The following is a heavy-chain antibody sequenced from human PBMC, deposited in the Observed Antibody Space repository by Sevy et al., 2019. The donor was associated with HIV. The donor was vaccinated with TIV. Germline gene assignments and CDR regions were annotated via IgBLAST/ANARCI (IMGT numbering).Heavy chain of an antibody. D-gene: IGHD3-3*01. CDR1: GYTLTELS. CDR3: ATVSVGFWSGYNKSAFDI. Sequence: ASVKVSCKVSGYTLTELSMHWVRQAPGKGLEWMGGFDPEDGETIYEQKFQGRVTMTEDTSTDTAYMELSSLRSEDTAVYYCATVSVGFWSGYNKSAFDIWGQGTMVTVSS. V-gene: IGHV1-24*01. CDR2: FDPEDGET. J-gene: IGHJ3*02.